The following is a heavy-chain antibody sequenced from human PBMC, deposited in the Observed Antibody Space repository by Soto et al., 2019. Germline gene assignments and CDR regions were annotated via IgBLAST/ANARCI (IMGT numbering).Heavy chain of an antibody. V-gene: IGHV5-10-1*01. CDR2: IDPSDSQT. CDR1: GYSFAGYW. Sequence: GESLKISCKGSGYSFAGYWITWVRQKPGKGLEWMGRIDPSDSQTYYSPSFRGHVTISVTKSITTVFLQWSSLKASDTAMYYCARLPTYYYYYGMDVWGQGTTVTVSS. CDR3: ARLPTYYYYYGMDV. J-gene: IGHJ6*02.